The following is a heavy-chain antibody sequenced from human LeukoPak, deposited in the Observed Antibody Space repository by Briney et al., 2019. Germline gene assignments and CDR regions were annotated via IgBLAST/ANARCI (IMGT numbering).Heavy chain of an antibody. CDR2: ISGGGDIT. J-gene: IGHJ6*03. CDR1: GFTFSSYA. Sequence: GGSLRLSCAASGFTFSSYAMSWVRQAPGKGLEWVSTISGGGDITYYADSVKGRFTISRDNAKNSLYLQMNSLRAEDTALYHCAKIRFGDYYYYMDVWGKGTTVTVSS. CDR3: AKIRFGDYYYYMDV. D-gene: IGHD3-3*01. V-gene: IGHV3-23*01.